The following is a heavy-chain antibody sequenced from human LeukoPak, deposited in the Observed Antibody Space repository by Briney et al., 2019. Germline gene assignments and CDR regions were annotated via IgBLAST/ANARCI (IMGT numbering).Heavy chain of an antibody. CDR1: GFTFGSYG. D-gene: IGHD6-19*01. Sequence: GGSLRLSCAASGFTFGSYGMHWVRQAPGKGLEWVSVIYSGDSTYYADSVKGRFTISRDISKNTLYLQMNSLRAEDTAMYYCARGRAGGWYDYWGQGALVTVSS. CDR3: ARGRAGGWYDY. J-gene: IGHJ4*02. CDR2: IYSGDST. V-gene: IGHV3-53*01.